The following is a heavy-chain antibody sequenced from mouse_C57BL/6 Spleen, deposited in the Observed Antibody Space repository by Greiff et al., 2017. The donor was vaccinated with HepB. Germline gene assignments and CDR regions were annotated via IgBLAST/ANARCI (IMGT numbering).Heavy chain of an antibody. CDR2: INPYNGDT. CDR1: GYSFTGYF. CDR3: ARPYGSSSYYAMDY. D-gene: IGHD1-1*01. J-gene: IGHJ4*01. V-gene: IGHV1-20*01. Sequence: EVQLQQSAPELVKPGDSVKISCKASGYSFTGYFMNWVMQSHGKSLEWIGRINPYNGDTFYNQKFKGKATLTVDKSSSTAHMELRSLTSEDSAVYYCARPYGSSSYYAMDYWGQGTSVTVSS.